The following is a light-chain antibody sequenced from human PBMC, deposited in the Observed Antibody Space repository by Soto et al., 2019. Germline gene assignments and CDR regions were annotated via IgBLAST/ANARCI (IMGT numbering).Light chain of an antibody. CDR1: SSDIGGYNY. CDR2: EVT. Sequence: QSVLTQPASVSGSPGQSITISCTGTSSDIGGYNYISWYQHHPGKAPKLIIYEVTYRPSEVSNRFSGSKSGNTASLTISGLQAEDEGDYYCSSYTRITTWVFGGGTKLTVL. J-gene: IGLJ3*02. V-gene: IGLV2-14*01. CDR3: SSYTRITTWV.